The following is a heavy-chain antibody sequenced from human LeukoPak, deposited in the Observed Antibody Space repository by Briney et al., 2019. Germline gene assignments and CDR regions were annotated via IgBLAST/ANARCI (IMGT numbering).Heavy chain of an antibody. CDR3: ARSRRVRYFDWLLSAYFDY. V-gene: IGHV4-34*01. Sequence: SETLSLTCAVYGGSFSGYYWSWIRQPPGKGLEWIGEINHSGSTNYNPSLKSRVTSVDTSKNQFSLKLSSVTAADTAVYYCARSRRVRYFDWLLSAYFDYWGQGTLVTVSS. CDR2: INHSGST. J-gene: IGHJ4*02. CDR1: GGSFSGYY. D-gene: IGHD3-9*01.